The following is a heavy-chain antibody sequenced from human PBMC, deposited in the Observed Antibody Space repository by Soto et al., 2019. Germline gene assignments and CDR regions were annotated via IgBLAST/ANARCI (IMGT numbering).Heavy chain of an antibody. CDR3: ARDPSYSGSYWFDP. CDR1: GGTFSSYA. CDR2: IIPIFGTA. V-gene: IGHV1-69*06. D-gene: IGHD1-26*01. Sequence: VASVKVSCKASGGTFSSYAISWVRQAPGQGLEWMGGIIPIFGTANYAQKFQGRVTITADKSTSTAYMELSSLRSEDTAVYYCARDPSYSGSYWFDPWGQGTLVTVSS. J-gene: IGHJ5*02.